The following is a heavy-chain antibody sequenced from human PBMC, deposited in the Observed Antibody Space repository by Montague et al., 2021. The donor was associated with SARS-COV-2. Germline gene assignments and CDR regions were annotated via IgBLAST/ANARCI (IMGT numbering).Heavy chain of an antibody. V-gene: IGHV4-59*08. J-gene: IGHJ4*02. CDR2: ISDSGST. CDR1: GGSLNNYF. CDR3: ARVDSSGPGEY. D-gene: IGHD3-22*01. Sequence: SETLSLTCTVPGGSLNNYFWSWIRQPPGKGLEWVGYISDSGSTKYNPSLQSRVTISVDTARNQFSLKLLSVTAADTAFYYCARVDSSGPGEYWGQGILVSVSS.